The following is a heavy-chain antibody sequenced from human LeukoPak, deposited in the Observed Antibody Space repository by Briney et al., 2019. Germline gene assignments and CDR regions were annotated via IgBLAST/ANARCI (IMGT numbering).Heavy chain of an antibody. Sequence: ASVKVSCKVSGYTLTELSTHWVRQAPGKGLEWMEGFDPEDGETIYAQKFQGRVTMTEDTSTDTAYMELSSLRSEDTAVYYCATGYSSGWYYFDYWGQGTLVTVSS. D-gene: IGHD6-19*01. J-gene: IGHJ4*02. CDR2: FDPEDGET. V-gene: IGHV1-24*01. CDR3: ATGYSSGWYYFDY. CDR1: GYTLTELS.